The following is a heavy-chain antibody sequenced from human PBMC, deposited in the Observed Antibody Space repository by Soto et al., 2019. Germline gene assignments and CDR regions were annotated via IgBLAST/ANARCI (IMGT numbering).Heavy chain of an antibody. CDR1: GGTFSSYA. CDR3: ARAVGATSGYYYYGMDV. V-gene: IGHV1-69*13. Sequence: SVKVSCKASGGTFSSYAISWVRQAPGQGLEWMGGIIPIFGTANYAQKFQGRVTITADESTSTAYMELSSLRSEDTAVYYCARAVGATSGYYYYGMDVWGQGTTVTVSS. D-gene: IGHD1-26*01. CDR2: IIPIFGTA. J-gene: IGHJ6*02.